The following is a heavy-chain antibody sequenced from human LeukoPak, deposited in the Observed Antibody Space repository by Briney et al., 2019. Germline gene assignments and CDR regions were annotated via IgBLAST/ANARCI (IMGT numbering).Heavy chain of an antibody. J-gene: IGHJ4*02. CDR3: ARDRPYCSGGSCYLYYFDY. CDR1: GFTFSSYE. Sequence: PGGSLRLSCAASGFTFSSYEMNWVRQAPGKGLEWVSAIYSGGSTYYADSVKGRFTISRDNSKNTLYLQMNSLRAEDTAVYYCARDRPYCSGGSCYLYYFDYWGQGTLVTVSS. D-gene: IGHD2-15*01. CDR2: IYSGGST. V-gene: IGHV3-53*01.